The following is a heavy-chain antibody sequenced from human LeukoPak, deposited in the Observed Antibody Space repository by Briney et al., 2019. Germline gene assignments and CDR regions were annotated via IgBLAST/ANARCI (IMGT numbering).Heavy chain of an antibody. CDR1: GGSISDYY. Sequence: SETLSLTCTVSGGSISDYYWNWLRQPPGKGLEWIGYIYYSGSTTYNPSLKSRVTMSVDTAKNQLSLKLRSVTAADTAVYYCARGDFCSKSNCYLRPMDVWGKGTTVTVSS. V-gene: IGHV4-59*01. D-gene: IGHD3-3*01. J-gene: IGHJ6*03. CDR3: ARGDFCSKSNCYLRPMDV. CDR2: IYYSGST.